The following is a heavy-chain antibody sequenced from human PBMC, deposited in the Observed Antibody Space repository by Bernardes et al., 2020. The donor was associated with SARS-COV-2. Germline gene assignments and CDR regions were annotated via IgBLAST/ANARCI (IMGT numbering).Heavy chain of an antibody. CDR1: GYPFIGYY. CDR2: INPNSGGT. CDR3: AIPPTNYDRYGMDV. V-gene: IGHV1-2*02. J-gene: IGHJ6*02. D-gene: IGHD3-22*01. Sequence: ASVEVCWKASGYPFIGYYMHWVRQAPGQGLEWMGWINPNSGGTNYAQKFQGRVTMTRDTSISTAYMELSRLRSDDTAVYYCAIPPTNYDRYGMDVWGQGTTVTVSS.